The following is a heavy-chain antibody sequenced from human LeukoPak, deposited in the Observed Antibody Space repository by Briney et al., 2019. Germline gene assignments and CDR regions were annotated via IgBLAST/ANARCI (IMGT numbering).Heavy chain of an antibody. D-gene: IGHD6-6*01. V-gene: IGHV5-51*01. Sequence: GESLKISCKASGYNFTPYWIGWVRQMPGKGLEWMGIIYPGDSDTRYSPSFQGQVTISADKSISTAYLQWSSLKASDTAMYYCASSAYSSSSGGYYYMDVWGKGTTVTVSS. CDR1: GYNFTPYW. J-gene: IGHJ6*03. CDR3: ASSAYSSSSGGYYYMDV. CDR2: IYPGDSDT.